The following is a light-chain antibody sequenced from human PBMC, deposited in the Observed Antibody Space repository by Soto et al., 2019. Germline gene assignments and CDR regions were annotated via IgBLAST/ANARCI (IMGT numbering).Light chain of an antibody. CDR2: AAS. J-gene: IGKJ1*01. CDR1: QGISNY. Sequence: RMTQSPFSLSVSTGDRVTITCRASQGISNYFAWYQQKAEEAPKLLIYAASTEPGGVPSWFSSSGARTYFTLTISLLQADDFTSYCCQRYNIYPRTFGQGTKVDIK. V-gene: IGKV1-8*01. CDR3: QRYNIYPRT.